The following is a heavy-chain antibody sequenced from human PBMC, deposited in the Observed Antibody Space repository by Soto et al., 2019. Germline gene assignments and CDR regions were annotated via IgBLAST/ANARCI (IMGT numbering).Heavy chain of an antibody. J-gene: IGHJ4*02. CDR1: GYTFTGYY. V-gene: IGHV1-2*02. D-gene: IGHD6-6*01. Sequence: ASVKVSCKASGYTFTGYYLHWVRQAPGQDLEWMGWINPNSGMTNSVQKFQGRVTMTRDTSISTAYMELSRLNSDDTAVYYCAKDLRQLAPRGPFDYWGQGTLVTVSS. CDR3: AKDLRQLAPRGPFDY. CDR2: INPNSGMT.